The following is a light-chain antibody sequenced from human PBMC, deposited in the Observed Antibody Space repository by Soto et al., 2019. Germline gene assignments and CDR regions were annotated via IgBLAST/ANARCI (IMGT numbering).Light chain of an antibody. CDR1: SSDVGGYNY. V-gene: IGLV2-11*01. CDR3: CSYAGSYSYV. J-gene: IGLJ1*01. Sequence: QPALTQPRSVSGSPGQSVTISCTGTSSDVGGYNYVSWYQEQPGKAPKLMIYDVSKRPSGVPDRFSGSKSGNTASLTISGLQAEDEADYYCCSYAGSYSYVFGTGTKLTVL. CDR2: DVS.